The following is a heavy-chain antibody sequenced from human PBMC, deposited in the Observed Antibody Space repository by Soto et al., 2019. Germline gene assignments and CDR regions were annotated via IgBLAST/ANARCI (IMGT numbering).Heavy chain of an antibody. Sequence: CSLRLSWAASGLTFSSYGMHWVRQAPGKGLEWVAVISYDGSNKYYADSVKGRFTISRDNSKNTLYLQMNSLRAEDTAVYYCEKWRAGCGGYCSRRGYCHGMDGCGLGTPVTVA. CDR1: GLTFSSYG. J-gene: IGHJ6*02. D-gene: IGHD2-21*02. CDR3: EKWRAGCGGYCSRRGYCHGMDG. CDR2: ISYDGSNK. V-gene: IGHV3-30*18.